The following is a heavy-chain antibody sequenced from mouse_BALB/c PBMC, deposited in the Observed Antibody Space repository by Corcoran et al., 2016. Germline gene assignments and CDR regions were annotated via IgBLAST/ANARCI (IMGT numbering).Heavy chain of an antibody. V-gene: IGHV1-81*01. CDR1: GYTFTDYV. D-gene: IGHD1-1*01. Sequence: QVQLQQSGPELVKPGASVKMSCKASGYTFTDYVISWVKQRTGQGLECIGEIYPGSGSPYYNEKFKGKATLTADKSSNTAFMQISSLTSEDSAVYFCGSPYFVDYGGQGTTLTVSS. CDR2: IYPGSGSP. CDR3: GSPYFVDY. J-gene: IGHJ2*01.